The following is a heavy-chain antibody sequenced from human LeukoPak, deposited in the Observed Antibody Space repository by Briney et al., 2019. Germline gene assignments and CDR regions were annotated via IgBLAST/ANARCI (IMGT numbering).Heavy chain of an antibody. CDR3: ARVTAGYCSGGSCYVWGMDV. D-gene: IGHD2-15*01. CDR2: ISYDGSNK. J-gene: IGHJ6*02. CDR1: GFTFSSYG. Sequence: PGGSLRLSCAASGFTFSSYGMHWVRQAPGKGLEWVAVISYDGSNKYYADSVKGRFTISRDNSKNTLYLQMNSLRAEDTAVYYCARVTAGYCSGGSCYVWGMDVWGQGTTVTVSS. V-gene: IGHV3-30*03.